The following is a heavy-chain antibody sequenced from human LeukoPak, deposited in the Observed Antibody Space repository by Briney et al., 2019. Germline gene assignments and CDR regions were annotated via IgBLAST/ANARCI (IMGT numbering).Heavy chain of an antibody. J-gene: IGHJ4*02. CDR2: ISAYNGNT. Sequence: GASVKVSCKASGYTFTSYGISWVRQAPGQGLEWMGWISAYNGNTNYAQKLQGRVTMTTDTSTSTAYMELRSLRSDDTAVYYCARDSTRGIAAAGREGPTDYWGQGTLVTVSS. V-gene: IGHV1-18*01. D-gene: IGHD6-13*01. CDR1: GYTFTSYG. CDR3: ARDSTRGIAAAGREGPTDY.